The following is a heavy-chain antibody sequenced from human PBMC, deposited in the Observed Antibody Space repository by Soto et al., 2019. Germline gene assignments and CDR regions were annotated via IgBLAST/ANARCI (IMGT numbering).Heavy chain of an antibody. V-gene: IGHV1-18*01. Sequence: ASVKVSCKASGYTFTSYGISWVRQAPGQGLEWMGWISAYNGNTNYAQKLQGRVTMTTDTSTSTAYMELRSLRSDDTAVYYCARDCGTVQWFEPKLGYYYGMDVWGQGTTVTVSS. CDR1: GYTFTSYG. CDR2: ISAYNGNT. CDR3: ARDCGTVQWFEPKLGYYYGMDV. J-gene: IGHJ6*02. D-gene: IGHD3-10*01.